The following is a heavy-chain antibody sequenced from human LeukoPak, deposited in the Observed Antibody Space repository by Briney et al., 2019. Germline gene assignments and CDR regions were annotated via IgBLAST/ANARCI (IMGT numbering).Heavy chain of an antibody. CDR2: IYYSGST. CDR1: GGSISSYY. CDR3: ARDANYYDSSGYYPHYYFDY. D-gene: IGHD3-22*01. J-gene: IGHJ4*02. V-gene: IGHV4-59*12. Sequence: PSETLSLTCTVSGGSISSYYWSWIRQPPGKGLEWIGYIYYSGSTNYNPSLKSRVTISVDTSKNQFSLKLSSVTAADTAVYYCARDANYYDSSGYYPHYYFDYWGQGTLVTVSS.